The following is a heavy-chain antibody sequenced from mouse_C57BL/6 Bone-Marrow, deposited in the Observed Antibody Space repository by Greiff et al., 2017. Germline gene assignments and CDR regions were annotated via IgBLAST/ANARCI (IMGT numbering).Heavy chain of an antibody. CDR1: GYTFTDYN. J-gene: IGHJ1*03. CDR2: INPNNGGT. Sequence: VQLQQSGPELVKPGASVKIPCKASGYTFTDYNMDWVKQSHGKSLEWIGDINPNNGGTIYNQKFKGKATLTVDKSCSTAYMELRSLTSEDTAVYYCARPYYGSSYGYFDVWGTGTTVTVSS. V-gene: IGHV1-18*01. D-gene: IGHD1-1*01. CDR3: ARPYYGSSYGYFDV.